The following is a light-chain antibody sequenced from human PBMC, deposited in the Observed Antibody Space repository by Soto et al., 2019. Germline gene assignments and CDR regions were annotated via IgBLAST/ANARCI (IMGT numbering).Light chain of an antibody. Sequence: QSVLTQPASVSGSPRQSITIFCTGTRSDIGGYDYVSWYQHHPGKAPKLMIYDVSYRPSGVSNRFSGSKSGNTASLTISGLQAEDEADYYCTSFTSRSTMVFGGGTKLTVL. J-gene: IGLJ2*01. CDR3: TSFTSRSTMV. CDR1: RSDIGGYDY. V-gene: IGLV2-14*01. CDR2: DVS.